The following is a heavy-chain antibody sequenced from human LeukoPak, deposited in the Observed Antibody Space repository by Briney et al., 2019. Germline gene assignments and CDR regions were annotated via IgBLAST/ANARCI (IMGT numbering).Heavy chain of an antibody. CDR3: AREYDDYYFDY. CDR2: ISYDGSNK. D-gene: IGHD3-3*01. CDR1: GFTFSSYA. Sequence: GRSLRLSCAASGFTFSSYAMHWVRQAPGKGLEWVAVISYDGSNKYYADSVKGRFTISRDNSKNTLYLQMNSLRAEDTAVYYCAREYDDYYFDYWGQGAVVTVSS. V-gene: IGHV3-30-3*01. J-gene: IGHJ4*02.